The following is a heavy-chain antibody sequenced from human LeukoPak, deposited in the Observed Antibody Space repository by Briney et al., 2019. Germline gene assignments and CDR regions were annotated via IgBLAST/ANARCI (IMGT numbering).Heavy chain of an antibody. Sequence: WGSLRLSCAASGFTFSTYWMTWVRPAPGKGLEWVGNIKEDGSQKNYVDSVKGRFTISRDNAKNSLYLQMNSLRAEDTAVYYCAVYSTSKGWLDPWGQGTLVTVSS. V-gene: IGHV3-7*01. CDR2: IKEDGSQK. D-gene: IGHD2/OR15-2a*01. CDR1: GFTFSTYW. CDR3: AVYSTSKGWLDP. J-gene: IGHJ5*02.